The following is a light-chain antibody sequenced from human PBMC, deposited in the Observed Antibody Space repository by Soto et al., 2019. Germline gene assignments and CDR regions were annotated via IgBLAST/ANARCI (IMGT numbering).Light chain of an antibody. CDR3: QQYGSPPHT. J-gene: IGKJ5*01. V-gene: IGKV3-20*01. Sequence: EIVLTQSPGTLFLSPGERATLSCRASQSVTSSYLAWLQQKPGQAPRLLIYGASSRATGIPDRFSGSGSGTDFTLTISRLEPEDFAVYYCQQYGSPPHTFGQGTRLEIK. CDR1: QSVTSSY. CDR2: GAS.